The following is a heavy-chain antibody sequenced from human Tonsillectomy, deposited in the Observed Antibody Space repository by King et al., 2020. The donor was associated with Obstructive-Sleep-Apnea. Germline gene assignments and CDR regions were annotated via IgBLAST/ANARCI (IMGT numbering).Heavy chain of an antibody. CDR3: ARDLIAVAVYYYYGMDV. D-gene: IGHD6-19*01. CDR2: ISYDGSNK. J-gene: IGHJ6*02. Sequence: QVQLVESGGGVVQPGRSLRLSCAASGFTFSSYAMHWVRQAPGKGLEWVAVISYDGSNKYYADSVKGRFTISRDNSKNTLYLQMNSLRAEDTAVYYCARDLIAVAVYYYYGMDVWGQGTTVTVSS. V-gene: IGHV3-30-3*01. CDR1: GFTFSSYA.